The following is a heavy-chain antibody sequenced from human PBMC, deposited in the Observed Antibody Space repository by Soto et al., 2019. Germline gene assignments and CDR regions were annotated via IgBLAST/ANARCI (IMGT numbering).Heavy chain of an antibody. D-gene: IGHD2-15*01. V-gene: IGHV1-18*01. CDR3: GRDGIGGIIDS. J-gene: IGHJ3*01. CDR2: ISVFNGNT. CDR1: GYTFTGYG. Sequence: QVQLVQSGAEVKKPGASVKVSCKTSGYTFTGYGINWVRQAPGHGLEWMGWISVFNGNTKYGQNIQDRVIMTTDTSTSTAYIELRSLRSDDTAVYFCGRDGIGGIIDSWGQGTMLTVSS.